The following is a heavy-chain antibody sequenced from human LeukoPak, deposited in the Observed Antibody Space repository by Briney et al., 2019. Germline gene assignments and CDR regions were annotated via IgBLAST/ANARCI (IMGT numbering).Heavy chain of an antibody. Sequence: GGSLRLSCAASGFTFSSYWMHWVRQGPGKGLVWVSFISSDGSSTNCADSVKGRFTISRDNAKNTLYLQMNSLRAEDTAVYYCAYGSGREGYMDVWGKGTTVTVSS. D-gene: IGHD3-10*01. J-gene: IGHJ6*03. V-gene: IGHV3-74*01. CDR2: ISSDGSST. CDR1: GFTFSSYW. CDR3: AYGSGREGYMDV.